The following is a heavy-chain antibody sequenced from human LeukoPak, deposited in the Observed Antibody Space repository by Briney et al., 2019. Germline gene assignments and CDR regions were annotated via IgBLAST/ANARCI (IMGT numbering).Heavy chain of an antibody. J-gene: IGHJ4*02. CDR3: ASSGSYRFDY. Sequence: GGSLRLSCAASGFTFSSYSMNWVRQAPGKGLEWVSHITASGTAMFYSDSVKGRFTISRDNAKNSLYLQMNSLRDEDTAVYYCASSGSYRFDYWGQGTLVTVSS. CDR2: ITASGTAM. V-gene: IGHV3-48*02. CDR1: GFTFSSYS. D-gene: IGHD1-26*01.